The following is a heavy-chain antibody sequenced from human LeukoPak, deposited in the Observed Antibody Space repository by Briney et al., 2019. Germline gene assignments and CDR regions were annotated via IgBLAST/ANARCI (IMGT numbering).Heavy chain of an antibody. CDR2: ISAYNGNT. D-gene: IGHD3-10*01. J-gene: IGHJ4*02. Sequence: ASVKVSCKASGYTFTSYGISWVRQAPGQGLEWMGWISAYNGNTNYAQKLQGRVTMTTDTSTSTAYMELRSLRSDDTAVYYCARAPGAYYYGSGSYYPGAYWGQGTLVTVSS. CDR1: GYTFTSYG. CDR3: ARAPGAYYYGSGSYYPGAY. V-gene: IGHV1-18*01.